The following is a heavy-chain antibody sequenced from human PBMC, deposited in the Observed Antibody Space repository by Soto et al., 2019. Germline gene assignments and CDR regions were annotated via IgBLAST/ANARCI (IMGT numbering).Heavy chain of an antibody. V-gene: IGHV3-73*01. D-gene: IGHD3-22*01. CDR1: GFTFSSYG. Sequence: QPGGSLRLSCAASGFTFSSYGMHWVRQAPGKGLEWVGRIRSKANSYATAYAASVKGRFTISRDDSKNTAYLQMNSLKTEDTAVYYCTSDSSGYDTWGQGTLVTVSS. CDR3: TSDSSGYDT. J-gene: IGHJ5*02. CDR2: IRSKANSYAT.